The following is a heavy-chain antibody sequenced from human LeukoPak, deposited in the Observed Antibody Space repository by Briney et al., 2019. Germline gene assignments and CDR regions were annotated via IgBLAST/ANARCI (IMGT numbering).Heavy chain of an antibody. D-gene: IGHD6-19*01. J-gene: IGHJ4*02. Sequence: GGSLRLSCAASGFTFSSYAMHWVRRAPGKGLEWVAVISYDGPNKNYADSVKGRFTISRDNSKNTLYLQMNSLRAEDTAVYYCARGVRIAVAGNTDYWGQGTLVTVSS. V-gene: IGHV3-30*04. CDR2: ISYDGPNK. CDR1: GFTFSSYA. CDR3: ARGVRIAVAGNTDY.